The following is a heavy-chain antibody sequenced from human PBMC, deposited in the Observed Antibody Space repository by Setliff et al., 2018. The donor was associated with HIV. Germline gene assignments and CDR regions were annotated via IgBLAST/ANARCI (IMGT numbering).Heavy chain of an antibody. Sequence: PGGSLRLSCAASGFTFSTSEMNWVRQAPGKGLEWVAYISYSGSAIHYADSVKGRFTISRDNAKNTLYLQMNGLRVEDTALYYCTTAVAQNWYGSGNENYWGQGTLVTVSS. J-gene: IGHJ4*02. D-gene: IGHD3-10*01. CDR1: GFTFSTSE. V-gene: IGHV3-48*03. CDR3: TTAVAQNWYGSGNENY. CDR2: ISYSGSAI.